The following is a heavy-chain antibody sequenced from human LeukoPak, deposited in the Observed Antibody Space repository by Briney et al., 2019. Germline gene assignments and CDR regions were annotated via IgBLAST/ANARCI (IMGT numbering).Heavy chain of an antibody. D-gene: IGHD3-16*02. V-gene: IGHV1-18*01. Sequence: ASVKVSCKASGYTFTSYGISWVRQAPGQGLEWMGWISAYNGNTNYAQKLQGRVTMTTDTSTSTAYMELRSLRSDDTAVYYCARVGAYVWGSYRSYNFDYWGQGTLVTVSS. CDR2: ISAYNGNT. CDR1: GYTFTSYG. CDR3: ARVGAYVWGSYRSYNFDY. J-gene: IGHJ4*02.